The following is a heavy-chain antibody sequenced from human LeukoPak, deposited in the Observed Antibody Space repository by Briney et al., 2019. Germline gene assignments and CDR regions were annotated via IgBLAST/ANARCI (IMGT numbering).Heavy chain of an antibody. V-gene: IGHV3-15*01. Sequence: PGGSLRLSCAASGFTFSNAWMNWVRQAPGKGLEWVGRIKSKIDGGTTDYAAPVKGRFSISRDDSKNKLYLQMNSLKIDDTAVYYCSTVGSTMISDAFDIWGQGTIVTVSS. CDR2: IKSKIDGGTT. CDR1: GFTFSNAW. D-gene: IGHD3-22*01. J-gene: IGHJ3*02. CDR3: STVGSTMISDAFDI.